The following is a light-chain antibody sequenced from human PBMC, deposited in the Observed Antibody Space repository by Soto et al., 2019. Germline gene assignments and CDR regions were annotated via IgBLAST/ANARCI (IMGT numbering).Light chain of an antibody. CDR1: QSLNIY. J-gene: IGKJ4*01. Sequence: EIVLTQSPATLSLSPGERATLSCRASQSLNIYLAWYQQKPGQAPRLLIYDGSIRATGIPARFSGSGYGTDFTLTISSLEPEDFAVYYCQQRYSWPLTFGGGTEVEIK. CDR2: DGS. CDR3: QQRYSWPLT. V-gene: IGKV3-11*01.